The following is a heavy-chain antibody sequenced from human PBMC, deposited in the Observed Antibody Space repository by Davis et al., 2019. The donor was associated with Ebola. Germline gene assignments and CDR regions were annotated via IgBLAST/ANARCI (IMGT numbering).Heavy chain of an antibody. CDR2: IYYSGST. Sequence: SETLSLTCAVYGGSFSSYYWSWIRQPPGKGLEWIGYIYYSGSTNYNPSLKSRVTISVDTSKNQFSLKLSSVTAADTAVYYCARRIQLAYYYYGMDVWGQGTTVTVSS. V-gene: IGHV4-59*08. CDR1: GGSFSSYY. J-gene: IGHJ6*02. CDR3: ARRIQLAYYYYGMDV. D-gene: IGHD5-18*01.